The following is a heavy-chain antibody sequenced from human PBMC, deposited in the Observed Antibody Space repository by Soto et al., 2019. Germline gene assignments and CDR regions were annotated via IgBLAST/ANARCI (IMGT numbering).Heavy chain of an antibody. V-gene: IGHV1-3*01. J-gene: IGHJ4*02. CDR3: ARVLVGATPVDY. CDR2: INAGNGNT. D-gene: IGHD1-26*01. Sequence: ASVKVSCKASGYTFISYAMHWVRQAPGQRLEWMGWINAGNGNTKYSQKFQGRVTITRDTSASTAYMELSSLRSEDTAVYYCARVLVGATPVDYWGQGTLVTVSS. CDR1: GYTFISYA.